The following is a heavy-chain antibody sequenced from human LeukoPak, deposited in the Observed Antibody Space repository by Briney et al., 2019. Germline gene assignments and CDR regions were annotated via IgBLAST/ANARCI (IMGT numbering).Heavy chain of an antibody. J-gene: IGHJ4*02. Sequence: PGGSLRLSCAASGFTFSTFWLNWVRQAPGEGLELVSYISPTSTIFYADSVRGRFTISRDNVKNSLYLQMNSLRVEDTAVYYCARELRGENFDFWGQGTLVTVSA. D-gene: IGHD3-10*01. CDR2: ISPTSTI. CDR1: GFTFSTFW. CDR3: ARELRGENFDF. V-gene: IGHV3-48*01.